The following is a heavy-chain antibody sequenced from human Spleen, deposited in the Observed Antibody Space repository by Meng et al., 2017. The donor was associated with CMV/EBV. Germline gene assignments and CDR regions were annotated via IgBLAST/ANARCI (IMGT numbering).Heavy chain of an antibody. J-gene: IGHJ4*02. CDR1: GFTLSSYA. CDR2: IHYDGSDK. CDR3: AKGGMIRGFIEGDYFDS. Sequence: GESLKISCAASGFTLSSYAMHWVRQTPGKGLEWVAFIHYDGSDKKYGDSVKGRFTIYRDNSKNTLYLQMNSLRPEDSTVYYCAKGGMIRGFIEGDYFDSWGQGALVTVSS. D-gene: IGHD3-16*02. V-gene: IGHV3-30*02.